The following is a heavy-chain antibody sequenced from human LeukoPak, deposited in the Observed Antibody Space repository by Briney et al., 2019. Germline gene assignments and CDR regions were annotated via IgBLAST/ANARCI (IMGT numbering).Heavy chain of an antibody. Sequence: GASVKVSCKASGYTFTSYGISWVRQAPGQGLEWMGWISAYNGNTNYAQKLQGRVTMTTDTSTSTAYMELRSLRSDDTAVYYCARDLARYSYGYALDYWGQGTLVTVSS. J-gene: IGHJ4*02. CDR3: ARDLARYSYGYALDY. V-gene: IGHV1-18*01. D-gene: IGHD5-18*01. CDR1: GYTFTSYG. CDR2: ISAYNGNT.